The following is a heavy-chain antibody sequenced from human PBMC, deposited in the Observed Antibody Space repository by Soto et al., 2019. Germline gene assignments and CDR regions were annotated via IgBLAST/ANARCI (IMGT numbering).Heavy chain of an antibody. Sequence: SETLSLTCAFYVGSFSGYYWSCIRQPPGKGLEWIGEINHSGSTNYNPSLKSRVTISVDTSKNQFSLKLSSVTAADTTVYYCARGGRFGELFIEYWGQGTLVIVSS. CDR2: INHSGST. CDR1: VGSFSGYY. V-gene: IGHV4-34*01. J-gene: IGHJ4*02. CDR3: ARGGRFGELFIEY. D-gene: IGHD3-10*01.